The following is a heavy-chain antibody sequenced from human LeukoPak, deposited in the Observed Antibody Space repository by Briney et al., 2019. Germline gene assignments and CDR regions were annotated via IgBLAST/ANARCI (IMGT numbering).Heavy chain of an antibody. D-gene: IGHD1-26*01. CDR3: ARDLTSTSNWEFDY. CDR1: GYTFADYF. CDR2: INLNTGGA. V-gene: IGHV1-2*04. Sequence: ASVKVSCKASGYTFADYFIHWVRQAPGQRLEWMGRINLNTGGAEYAPKFQGWVTMTRDTSISTAYVEVNRLISDDTAVYYCARDLTSTSNWEFDYWGQGTLVIVSS. J-gene: IGHJ4*02.